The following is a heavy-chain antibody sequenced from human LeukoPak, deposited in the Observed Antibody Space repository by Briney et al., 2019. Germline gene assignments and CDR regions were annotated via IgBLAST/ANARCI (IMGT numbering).Heavy chain of an antibody. Sequence: ASVKVSCKASGYTFTSYDINWVRQATGQGLEWMGWMNPNSGNTGYAQKFQGRVTMTRNTSISTAYMELSSLRSEDTAVYYCARGVGITFGGARWFDPWGQGTLVTVSS. CDR2: MNPNSGNT. CDR1: GYTFTSYD. D-gene: IGHD3-16*01. J-gene: IGHJ5*02. V-gene: IGHV1-8*01. CDR3: ARGVGITFGGARWFDP.